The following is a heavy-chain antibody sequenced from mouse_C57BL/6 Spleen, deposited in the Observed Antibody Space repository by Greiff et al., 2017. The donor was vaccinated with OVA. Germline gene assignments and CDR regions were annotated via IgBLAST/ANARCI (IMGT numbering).Heavy chain of an antibody. D-gene: IGHD2-4*01. CDR1: GFTFSSYA. Sequence: EVQLVESGGGLVKPGGSLKLSCAASGFTFSSYAMSWVRQTSEKRLEWVANISAGGSYTYYPDNVKGRSTLSRDNAKNNRYLQMSHLKSEDAAMYYYAGERGLRRERSFMDYWGQGTSVTVSS. J-gene: IGHJ4*01. CDR3: AGERGLRRERSFMDY. V-gene: IGHV5-4*01. CDR2: ISAGGSYT.